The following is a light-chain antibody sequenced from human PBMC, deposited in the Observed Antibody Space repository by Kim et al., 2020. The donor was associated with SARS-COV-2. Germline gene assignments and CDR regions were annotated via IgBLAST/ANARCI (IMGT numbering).Light chain of an antibody. J-gene: IGKJ2*01. Sequence: LSLSPGDRATLSCRASQSISTYLAWYQQKPGQAPRLLIYDASNRAAGIPARFSGSGSGTDFTLTISSLEPEDFAVYYCQQRSDWSTFGQGTNLEI. CDR1: QSISTY. CDR3: QQRSDWST. CDR2: DAS. V-gene: IGKV3-11*01.